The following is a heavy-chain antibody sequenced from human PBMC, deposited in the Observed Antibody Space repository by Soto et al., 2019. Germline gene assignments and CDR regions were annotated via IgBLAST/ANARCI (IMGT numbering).Heavy chain of an antibody. CDR3: ARAYGGYADY. Sequence: SETLSLTCAVSGGSISSSNWWSWVRQPPGKGLEWIGEIYHSGSTNYNPSLKSRVTISVDTSKNQFSLKLSSVTTADTAVYYCARAYGGYADYWGQGALVNVSS. V-gene: IGHV4-4*02. D-gene: IGHD5-12*01. CDR1: GGSISSSNW. J-gene: IGHJ4*02. CDR2: IYHSGST.